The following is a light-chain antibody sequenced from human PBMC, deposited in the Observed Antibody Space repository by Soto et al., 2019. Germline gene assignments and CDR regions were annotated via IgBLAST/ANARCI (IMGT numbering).Light chain of an antibody. CDR3: QSYDSSLSGWV. V-gene: IGLV1-40*01. J-gene: IGLJ3*02. Sequence: QSVLTQPPSVCGAPGQRVTISCTGSSSNIGAGYDVHWYQQFPGTAPKLLIYANSNRPSGVPDRFSGSKSGTSASLAITGLQAADEADYYCQSYDSSLSGWVFGGGTQLTVL. CDR1: SSNIGAGYD. CDR2: ANS.